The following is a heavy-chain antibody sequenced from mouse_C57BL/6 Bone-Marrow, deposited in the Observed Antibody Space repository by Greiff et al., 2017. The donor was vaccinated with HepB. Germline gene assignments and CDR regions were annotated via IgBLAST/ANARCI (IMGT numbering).Heavy chain of an antibody. J-gene: IGHJ2*01. Sequence: QVQLQQPGAELVMPGASVKLSCKASGYTFTSYWMHLVKQRPGQGLEWIGEIDPSDSYTNYNQKFKGKSTLTVDKSSSTAYMQLSSLTSEDSAVYYCAGGPNWENFDYWGQGTTLTVSS. CDR1: GYTFTSYW. CDR3: AGGPNWENFDY. D-gene: IGHD4-1*02. CDR2: IDPSDSYT. V-gene: IGHV1-69*01.